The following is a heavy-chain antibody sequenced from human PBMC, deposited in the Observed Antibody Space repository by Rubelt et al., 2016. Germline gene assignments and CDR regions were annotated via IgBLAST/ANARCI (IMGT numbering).Heavy chain of an antibody. Sequence: GKGLEWVSGINWNGGSTGYADSVKGRFTISRDNAKNSLYLQMNSLRAEDTAVYYCVRSGYSYGYDFDYWGQGTLVTVSS. J-gene: IGHJ4*02. CDR2: INWNGGST. D-gene: IGHD5-18*01. CDR3: VRSGYSYGYDFDY. V-gene: IGHV3-20*03.